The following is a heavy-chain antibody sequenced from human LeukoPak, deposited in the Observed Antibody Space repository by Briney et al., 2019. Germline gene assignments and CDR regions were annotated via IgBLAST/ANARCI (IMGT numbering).Heavy chain of an antibody. CDR1: GFTFSNAW. CDR3: ARVNYYDSTGFLDY. V-gene: IGHV3-23*01. J-gene: IGHJ4*02. D-gene: IGHD3-22*01. Sequence: GGSLRLSCAASGFTFSNAWMSWVRQAPGKGLEWVSAISGSGGRTDYADSVTGRFTISRDNSKNTLFLQMNSLRAEDTAVYYCARVNYYDSTGFLDYWGQGTLVTVSS. CDR2: ISGSGGRT.